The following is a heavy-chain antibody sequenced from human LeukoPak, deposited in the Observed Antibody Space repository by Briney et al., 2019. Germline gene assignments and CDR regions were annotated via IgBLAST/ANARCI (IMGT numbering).Heavy chain of an antibody. CDR2: IKQNGSEK. J-gene: IGHJ3*02. Sequence: GGSLRLSCAASGFTFNKYWMSWVRQAPGKGLEWVATIKQNGSEKKYVDSVKGRFTISRDNAKNSLYLQMNSLRAEDTAVYYCARAPMLSSGYYYRDAFDIWGQGTTVTVSS. V-gene: IGHV3-7*03. CDR3: ARAPMLSSGYYYRDAFDI. D-gene: IGHD3-22*01. CDR1: GFTFNKYW.